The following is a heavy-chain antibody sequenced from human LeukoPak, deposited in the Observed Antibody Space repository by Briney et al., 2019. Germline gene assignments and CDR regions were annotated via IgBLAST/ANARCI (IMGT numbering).Heavy chain of an antibody. J-gene: IGHJ4*02. CDR3: ARRVGGIAAAGSIDY. CDR2: IYYSGST. CDR1: GGSISTFY. V-gene: IGHV4-59*08. Sequence: SETLSLTCTVSGGSISTFYWSWIWQPPGKGLEWIGYIYYSGSTNYNPSLKSRLTISVDTSKNQFSLKLSSVTAADTAVYYCARRVGGIAAAGSIDYWGQGTLVTVSS. D-gene: IGHD6-13*01.